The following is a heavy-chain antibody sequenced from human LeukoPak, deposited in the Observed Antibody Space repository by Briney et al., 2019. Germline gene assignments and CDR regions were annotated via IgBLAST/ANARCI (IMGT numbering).Heavy chain of an antibody. CDR3: AKNFGSGVFDY. CDR2: ISYDGSNK. Sequence: PGRSVRLSCAASGFTFSSYGMHWVRQAPGKGLEWVAVISYDGSNKYYADSVKGRFTISRDNSKNTLYLQMNSLRAEDTAVYYCAKNFGSGVFDYWGQGTLVTVSS. J-gene: IGHJ4*02. V-gene: IGHV3-30*18. D-gene: IGHD2-15*01. CDR1: GFTFSSYG.